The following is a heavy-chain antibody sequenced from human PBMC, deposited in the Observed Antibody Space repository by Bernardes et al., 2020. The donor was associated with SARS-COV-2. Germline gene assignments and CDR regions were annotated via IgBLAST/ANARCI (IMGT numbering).Heavy chain of an antibody. D-gene: IGHD5-12*01. CDR2: INHSGRT. CDR3: ARDPAYSDYDLVYFDY. CDR1: GGSFIGYY. J-gene: IGHJ4*02. Sequence: SETLSLTCAVYGGSFIGYYWSWVRQPPGKGLEWIWEINHSGRTNYNPSLKSRVTISVDTSKNQFSLKVSSVTAAYTAMYYRARDPAYSDYDLVYFDYWGQGTLVTVFS. V-gene: IGHV4-34*01.